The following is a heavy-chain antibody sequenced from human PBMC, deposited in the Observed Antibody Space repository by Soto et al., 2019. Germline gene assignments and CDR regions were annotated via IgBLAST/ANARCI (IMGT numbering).Heavy chain of an antibody. J-gene: IGHJ6*03. CDR1: GGSFSGYY. V-gene: IGHV4-34*01. CDR2: INHSGST. D-gene: IGHD1-26*01. CDR3: ARSFRELRPAIYYMDV. Sequence: PSETLSLTCAVYGGSFSGYYWSWIRQPPGKGLEWIGEINHSGSTNYNPSLKSRVTISVDTSKNQFSLKLSSVTAADTAVYYCARSFRELRPAIYYMDVWGKGTRVTVSS.